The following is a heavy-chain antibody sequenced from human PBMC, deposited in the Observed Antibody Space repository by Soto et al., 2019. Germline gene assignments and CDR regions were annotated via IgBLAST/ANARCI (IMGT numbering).Heavy chain of an antibody. J-gene: IGHJ5*02. D-gene: IGHD2-15*01. CDR1: GGSISSYY. Sequence: QVQLQESGPGLVKSSETLSLTCTVSGGSISSYYWSCIRQPPGKGLEWIGFTYYTGSTNYNPSLKSRVTRSVVTSKNQFSLNLNSVTAADTAVYYCARTYCSGGSCYPGGNWFDPWGQGTLVTVSS. V-gene: IGHV4-59*01. CDR2: TYYTGST. CDR3: ARTYCSGGSCYPGGNWFDP.